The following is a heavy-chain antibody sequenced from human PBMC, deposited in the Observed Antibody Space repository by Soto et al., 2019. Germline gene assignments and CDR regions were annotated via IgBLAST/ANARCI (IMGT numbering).Heavy chain of an antibody. CDR3: ARAPYTSSWNFDY. D-gene: IGHD6-13*01. CDR2: IYYSGST. CDR1: GGSISNYY. V-gene: IGHV4-59*01. Sequence: PSETLSLTCPISGGSISNYYLSWIRQSPGKRLEWIGHIYYSGSTNYNPSLKSRVAISVDTSKNQFSLKLTSVTAADTAVYYCARAPYTSSWNFDYWGQGTLVTVSS. J-gene: IGHJ4*02.